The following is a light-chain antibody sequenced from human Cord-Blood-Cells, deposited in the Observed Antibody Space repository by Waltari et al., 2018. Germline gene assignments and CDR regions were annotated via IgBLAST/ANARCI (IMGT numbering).Light chain of an antibody. V-gene: IGLV2-11*01. CDR1: SSDVGGYNY. CDR2: DVS. Sequence: QSALTQPRSVSGSPGQSVTISCTGTSSDVGGYNYVSWYQQHPGKAPKLMIYDVSKRPAGSPDRFSGSKSGKTASLTISGLQAEDEADYYCCSYAGSYTYVFGTGTKVTVL. J-gene: IGLJ1*01. CDR3: CSYAGSYTYV.